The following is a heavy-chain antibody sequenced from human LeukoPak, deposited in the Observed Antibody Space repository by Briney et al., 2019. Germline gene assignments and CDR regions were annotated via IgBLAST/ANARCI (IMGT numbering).Heavy chain of an antibody. CDR1: GFTFSDYY. V-gene: IGHV3-11*01. J-gene: IGHJ5*02. CDR3: ASMGYYDFWSGNWFDP. Sequence: GGSLRLSCAASGFTFSDYYMRWIRQAPGKGLEGVSYISSSGSTIYYADSVKGRFTISRDNAKNSLYLQMNSLRAEDTAVYYCASMGYYDFWSGNWFDPWGQGTLVTVSS. D-gene: IGHD3-3*01. CDR2: ISSSGSTI.